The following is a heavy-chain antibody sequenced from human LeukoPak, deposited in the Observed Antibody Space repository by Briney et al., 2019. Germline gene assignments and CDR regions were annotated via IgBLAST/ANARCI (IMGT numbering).Heavy chain of an antibody. CDR3: ARQDSSGWYVLAPLDY. CDR2: ISAYNGNT. V-gene: IGHV1-18*01. J-gene: IGHJ4*02. D-gene: IGHD6-19*01. CDR1: GYTSTNYG. Sequence: GASVKVSCKSSGYTSTNYGITWVRQAPGQGLERMGWISAYNGNTNYAQKLQGRVTMTTDTSTSTAYMELRSLRSDDTAMYYCARQDSSGWYVLAPLDYWGQGTLVTVSS.